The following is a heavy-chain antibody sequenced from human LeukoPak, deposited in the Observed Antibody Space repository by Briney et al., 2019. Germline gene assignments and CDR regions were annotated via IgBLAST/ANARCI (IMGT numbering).Heavy chain of an antibody. CDR3: ARGAPRMRYSGSYGY. CDR1: GGSFSGYY. J-gene: IGHJ4*02. CDR2: INHSVST. V-gene: IGHV4-34*01. D-gene: IGHD1-26*01. Sequence: SETLSLTCAVDGGSFSGYYWSWIRQPPGKGLELMGEINHSVSTNYNPSLKSRVTISVDTSKNQFSLKLSSVAAADTAVYYCARGAPRMRYSGSYGYWGQGTLVTVSS.